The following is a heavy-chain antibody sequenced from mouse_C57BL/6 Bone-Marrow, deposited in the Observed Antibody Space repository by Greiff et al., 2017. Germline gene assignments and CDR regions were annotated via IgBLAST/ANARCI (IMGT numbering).Heavy chain of an antibody. J-gene: IGHJ2*01. CDR3: ARGEGNYDY. Sequence: EVKLMESGPGLVKPAQSLSLTCTATGYSITSGYYRNWIRQLPGNKLEWMGDISYDGSNNYNPSLKNRTSISRDTSKNQFFLMLNSVTAEDTATYCCARGEGNYDYWGQGTTLTVSS. V-gene: IGHV3-6*01. CDR1: GYSITSGYY. D-gene: IGHD2-1*01. CDR2: ISYDGSN.